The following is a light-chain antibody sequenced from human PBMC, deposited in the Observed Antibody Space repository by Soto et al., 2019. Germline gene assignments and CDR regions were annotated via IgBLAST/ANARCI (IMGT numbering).Light chain of an antibody. CDR1: RSDVGSYNF. CDR2: EVY. V-gene: IGLV2-23*02. CDR3: CSYAGSSTYV. Sequence: QYALTQPASVSGSPGQSITISCTGTRSDVGSYNFVSWYQEHPGKAPKVMIYEVYKRPSGVSNRFSGSKSGSTASLTISGLQVEDEADYYCCSYAGSSTYVFGTGTKVTVL. J-gene: IGLJ1*01.